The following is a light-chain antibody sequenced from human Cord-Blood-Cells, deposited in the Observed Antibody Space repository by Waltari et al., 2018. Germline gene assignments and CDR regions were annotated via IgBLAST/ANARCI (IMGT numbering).Light chain of an antibody. J-gene: IGKJ3*01. Sequence: EIVMTQSPATLSVSTGERATLSCRASQSVSSNVAWYQQKPGQAPRLLIYGASTRATGIPARFSGSWSGTEFTLTISSLQSEDFAVYYCQQYNNWPSFTFGPGTKVDIK. V-gene: IGKV3-15*01. CDR1: QSVSSN. CDR3: QQYNNWPSFT. CDR2: GAS.